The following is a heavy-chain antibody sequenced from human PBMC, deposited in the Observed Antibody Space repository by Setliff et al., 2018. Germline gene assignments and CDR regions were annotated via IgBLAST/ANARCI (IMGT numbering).Heavy chain of an antibody. CDR3: SRLVRYCSKTTCQTASGAEL. V-gene: IGHV1-18*01. Sequence: ASVKVSCKASGYTFSHSGITWVRQAPGQGLEWMGWISVYTGNTSYAPKLQGRVTMTTDASTSTAYMELRGLTSDDTAVYYCSRLVRYCSKTTCQTASGAELWGQGTLVTV. CDR1: GYTFSHSG. J-gene: IGHJ4*02. CDR2: ISVYTGNT. D-gene: IGHD2-8*01.